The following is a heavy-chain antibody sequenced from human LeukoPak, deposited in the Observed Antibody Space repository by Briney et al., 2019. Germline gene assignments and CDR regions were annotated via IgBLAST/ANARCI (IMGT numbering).Heavy chain of an antibody. CDR2: IRCDGSNK. D-gene: IGHD3-22*01. V-gene: IGHV3-30*02. CDR1: GFTFSSYW. J-gene: IGHJ4*02. CDR3: AKDLRPKVWDSSGYYYAN. Sequence: GGSLRLSCAASGFTFSSYWMSWVRQAPGKGLEWVTFIRCDGSNKYYADSVKGRFTISRDNSKNTLYLQMNSLRAEDTAVYYCAKDLRPKVWDSSGYYYANWGQGTLVTVSS.